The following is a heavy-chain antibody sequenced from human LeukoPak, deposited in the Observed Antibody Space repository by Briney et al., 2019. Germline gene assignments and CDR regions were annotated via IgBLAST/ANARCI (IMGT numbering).Heavy chain of an antibody. D-gene: IGHD4-17*01. CDR2: VYSGGST. Sequence: GGSLRLSCAASGFTVSSDYMTWVRQAPGKGLEWVSFVYSGGSTYYEDSVKGRFTISRDNSKNTLYLQMNSLRAEDTAVYYCAKDEATVTRPPLDWGQGTLVTVSS. V-gene: IGHV3-53*01. CDR3: AKDEATVTRPPLD. J-gene: IGHJ4*02. CDR1: GFTVSSDY.